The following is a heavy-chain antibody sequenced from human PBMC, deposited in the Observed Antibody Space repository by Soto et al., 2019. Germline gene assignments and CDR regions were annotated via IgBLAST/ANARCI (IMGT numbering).Heavy chain of an antibody. CDR3: ARVPDR. D-gene: IGHD2-2*01. Sequence: SETLYLTCAVSGGSISSGGYSWSWIRQPQGKGLEWIGYIYHSGSTYYNPSLKSRVTISVDRSKNQFSLKLSSVTAADTAVYYCARVPDRWGQGTLVTVSS. V-gene: IGHV4-30-2*01. J-gene: IGHJ5*02. CDR2: IYHSGST. CDR1: GGSISSGGYS.